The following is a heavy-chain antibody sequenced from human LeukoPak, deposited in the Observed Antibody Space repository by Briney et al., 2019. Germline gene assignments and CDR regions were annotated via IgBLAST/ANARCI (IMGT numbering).Heavy chain of an antibody. CDR2: IKSKTDGGTT. Sequence: PGGSLRLSCAASGFTFSHAWMTWVRQAPGKGLEWVGRIKSKTDGGTTDYAAPVKGRFTISRDDSKNTLYLQMNSLKTEDTAVYYCAKGGVENNDHDAFDIWGQGTMVTVSS. CDR3: AKGGVENNDHDAFDI. V-gene: IGHV3-15*01. D-gene: IGHD1-1*01. J-gene: IGHJ3*02. CDR1: GFTFSHAW.